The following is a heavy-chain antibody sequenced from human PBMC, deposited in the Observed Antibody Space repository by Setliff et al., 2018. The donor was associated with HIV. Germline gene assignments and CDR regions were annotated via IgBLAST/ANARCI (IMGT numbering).Heavy chain of an antibody. CDR1: GYTFTSYG. V-gene: IGHV1-18*01. D-gene: IGHD5-18*01. CDR2: ISAYNGNT. Sequence: VKVSCKASGYTFTSYGISWVRQAPGQGLEWMGWISAYNGNTNYAQKLQGRVTMTTDTSTSTAYMELRSLRSDDTAVYYCASHSYGSSDYYYYMDVWGKGTTVTAP. CDR3: ASHSYGSSDYYYYMDV. J-gene: IGHJ6*03.